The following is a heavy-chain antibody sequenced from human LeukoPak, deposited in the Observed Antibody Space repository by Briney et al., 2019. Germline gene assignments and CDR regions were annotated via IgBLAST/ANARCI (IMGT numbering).Heavy chain of an antibody. V-gene: IGHV3-30*03. CDR3: AVVAAPLDAFDI. J-gene: IGHJ3*02. CDR2: ISCDGSNK. Sequence: GRSLRLSCAASGFTFSSYGMHWVRQAPGKGLEWVAVISCDGSNKYYADSVKGRFTISRDNSKNTLYLQMNSLRAEDTAVYYCAVVAAPLDAFDIWGQGTKVTVSS. CDR1: GFTFSSYG. D-gene: IGHD2-15*01.